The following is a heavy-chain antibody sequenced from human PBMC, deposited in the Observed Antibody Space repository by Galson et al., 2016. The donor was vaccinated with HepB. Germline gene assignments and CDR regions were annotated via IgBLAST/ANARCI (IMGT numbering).Heavy chain of an antibody. J-gene: IGHJ3*02. CDR2: ISVSSSSR. CDR3: ARDSYDILTGDYPPGGRAFDI. V-gene: IGHV3-11*05. Sequence: SLRLSCAASGFTFSDYYMCWIRQAPGKGLEWLSHISVSSSSRNYADSVKGRFTIARGNAKKSRYLQMNSPRNEDTAVYYCARDSYDILTGDYPPGGRAFDIWGQGSMVIVSS. CDR1: GFTFSDYY. D-gene: IGHD3-9*01.